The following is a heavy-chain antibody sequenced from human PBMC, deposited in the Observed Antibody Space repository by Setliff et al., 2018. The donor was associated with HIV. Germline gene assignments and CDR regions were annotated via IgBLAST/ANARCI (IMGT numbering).Heavy chain of an antibody. CDR2: ISVYNGDT. CDR3: ARAIRWRYCSSTSCSDAFDV. V-gene: IGHV1-18*01. D-gene: IGHD2-2*01. J-gene: IGHJ3*01. Sequence: ASVKVSCKASGNTFTTYDISWVRQAPGQGLEWMGWISVYNGDTNYAQKFQGRVTMTTDTSTSTAYMELRRLRSDDTAVYYCARAIRWRYCSSTSCSDAFDVWGQGTMVTVSS. CDR1: GNTFTTYD.